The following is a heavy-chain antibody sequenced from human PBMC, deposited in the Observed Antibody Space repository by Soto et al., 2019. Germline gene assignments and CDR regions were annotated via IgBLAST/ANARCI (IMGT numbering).Heavy chain of an antibody. CDR3: ARGIATGQLDP. D-gene: IGHD2-15*01. Sequence: GASVKVSCKASGYTFTRYTMNWVRQAPGQRLEWMRWINPDNGNTKSSQKFQDRVIITRDTSASTAYMDLSSLRPEDTAVYYCARGIATGQLDPWGQGTLVTVSS. CDR1: GYTFTRYT. CDR2: INPDNGNT. V-gene: IGHV1-3*01. J-gene: IGHJ5*02.